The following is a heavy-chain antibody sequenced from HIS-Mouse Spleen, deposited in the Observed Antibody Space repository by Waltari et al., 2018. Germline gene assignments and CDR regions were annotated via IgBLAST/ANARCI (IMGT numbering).Heavy chain of an antibody. CDR2: IYYSGST. D-gene: IGHD6-13*01. CDR1: GGSVSSSSYS. J-gene: IGHJ2*01. Sequence: QLQLQESGPGLVKPSETMSLPCPVSGGSVSSSSYSWGWIGQPPGKGLGWFGSIYYSGSTYYNPSLKSRVTISVDTSKNQFSLKLSSVTAADTAVYYCAREIPYSSSWYDWYFDLWGRGTLVTVSS. CDR3: AREIPYSSSWYDWYFDL. V-gene: IGHV4-39*07.